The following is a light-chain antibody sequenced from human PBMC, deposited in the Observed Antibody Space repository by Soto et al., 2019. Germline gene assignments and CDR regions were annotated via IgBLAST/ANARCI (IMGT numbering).Light chain of an antibody. V-gene: IGKV3-15*01. CDR1: QSIYSN. J-gene: IGKJ1*01. Sequence: TQSPATLSVSPGERATLSCRASQSIYSNLAWYYQRPGQSPRLLIYGTSTRATGIPARFSGSGSGTEFTLTISRLEPEDVAVYYCQQYDSSPRTFGQGTKV. CDR2: GTS. CDR3: QQYDSSPRT.